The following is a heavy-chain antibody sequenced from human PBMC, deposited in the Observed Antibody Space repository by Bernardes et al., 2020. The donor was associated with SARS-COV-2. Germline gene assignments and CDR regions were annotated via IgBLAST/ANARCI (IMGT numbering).Heavy chain of an antibody. CDR3: ARGYAYYYDTTGNYPYVSFDV. CDR1: GDSITSNY. Sequence: SETLSLTCIVSGDSITSNYWGWIRQPPGKGLEWIGDIYFTGRTNYNPSLKSRVTISVATSKKVFSLNLRSVAAADTAVYYCARGYAYYYDTTGNYPYVSFDVWGQGTTVTVSS. V-gene: IGHV4-59*01. CDR2: IYFTGRT. D-gene: IGHD3-22*01. J-gene: IGHJ3*01.